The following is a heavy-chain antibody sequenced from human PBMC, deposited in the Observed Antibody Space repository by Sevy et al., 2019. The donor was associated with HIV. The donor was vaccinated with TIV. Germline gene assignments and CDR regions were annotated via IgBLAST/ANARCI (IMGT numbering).Heavy chain of an antibody. CDR1: GFTFNSYW. D-gene: IGHD2-2*01. V-gene: IGHV3-7*01. CDR2: IKQDGSET. J-gene: IGHJ4*02. CDR3: ARAPLVPAAADY. Sequence: GGSLRLSCAASGFTFNSYWMSWVRQAPGKGLEWLANIKQDGSETKYVDSVKGRFTIYRDNAKNSLYLQMNSLRAEDTAVYYCARAPLVPAAADYWGQGILVTVSS.